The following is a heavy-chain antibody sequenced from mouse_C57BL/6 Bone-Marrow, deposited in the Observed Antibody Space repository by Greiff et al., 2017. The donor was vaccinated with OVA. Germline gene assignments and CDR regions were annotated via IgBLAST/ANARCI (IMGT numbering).Heavy chain of an antibody. D-gene: IGHD2-5*01. J-gene: IGHJ3*01. Sequence: EVHLVESGGDLVKPGGSLKLSCAASGFTFSSYGMSWVRQTPDKRLEWVATISSGGSYTYYPDSVKGRFTISRDNAKNTLYLQMSSLKSEDTAMYYCARRDYSNYGFAYWGQGTLVTVSA. CDR3: ARRDYSNYGFAY. CDR1: GFTFSSYG. CDR2: ISSGGSYT. V-gene: IGHV5-6*01.